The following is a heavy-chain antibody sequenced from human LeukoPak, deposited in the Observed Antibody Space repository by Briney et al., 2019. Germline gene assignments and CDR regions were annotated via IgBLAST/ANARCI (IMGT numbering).Heavy chain of an antibody. CDR3: ASYPSYCSGGSCYFDYYFDY. D-gene: IGHD2-15*01. J-gene: IGHJ4*02. CDR2: IIPIFGTA. CDR1: GGTCSSYA. V-gene: IGHV1-69*13. Sequence: SVKVSCKASGGTCSSYAISWVRQAPGQGLEWMGGIIPIFGTANYAQKFQGRVTITADESTSTAYMELSSLRSEDTAVYYCASYPSYCSGGSCYFDYYFDYWGQGTLVTVSS.